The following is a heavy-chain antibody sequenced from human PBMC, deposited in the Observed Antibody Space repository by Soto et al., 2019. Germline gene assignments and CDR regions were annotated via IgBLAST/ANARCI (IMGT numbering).Heavy chain of an antibody. J-gene: IGHJ4*02. V-gene: IGHV4-39*01. CDR2: IYYSGST. CDR3: ARLRGPAYGDQHGIDY. CDR1: GGSISSSSYY. Sequence: QLQLQESGPGLVKPSETLSLTCTVSGGSISSSSYYWGWIRQPPGKGLEWIGSIYYSGSTYYNPSLKSRVTISVDTSKNQFSLKLSSVTAADTAVYYCARLRGPAYGDQHGIDYWGQGTLVTVSS. D-gene: IGHD4-17*01.